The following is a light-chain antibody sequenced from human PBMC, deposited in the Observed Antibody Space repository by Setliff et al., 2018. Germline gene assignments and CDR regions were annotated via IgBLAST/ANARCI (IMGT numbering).Light chain of an antibody. CDR3: QSYGGGLNGDV. CDR2: SNN. V-gene: IGLV1-40*01. Sequence: QSALAQPPSVSGAPGQRVTISCTGSSSNLGAGFTVHWYQVLPGTAPRLLIYSNNFRPSGVPDRFSGSKSGTSASLAITGLQSEDEADYYCQSYGGGLNGDVFGTGTKVTVL. J-gene: IGLJ1*01. CDR1: SSNLGAGFT.